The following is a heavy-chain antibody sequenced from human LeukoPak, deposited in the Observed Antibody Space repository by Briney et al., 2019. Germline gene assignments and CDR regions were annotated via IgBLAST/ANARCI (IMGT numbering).Heavy chain of an antibody. CDR1: GFTFSSYE. CDR2: ISSSGSTI. V-gene: IGHV3-48*03. J-gene: IGHJ4*02. CDR3: ARAFSQYDFWSGYYGFDY. Sequence: GGSPRLSCAASGFTFSSYEMNWVRQAPGKGLEWVSYISSSGSTIYYADSVKGRFTISRDNAKNSLYLQMNSLRAEDTAVYYCARAFSQYDFWSGYYGFDYWSQGTLVTVSS. D-gene: IGHD3-3*01.